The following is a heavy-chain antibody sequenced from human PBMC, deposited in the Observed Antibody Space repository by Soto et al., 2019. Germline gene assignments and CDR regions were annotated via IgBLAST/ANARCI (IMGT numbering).Heavy chain of an antibody. V-gene: IGHV3-30-3*01. CDR1: GFTFSSYA. J-gene: IGHJ4*02. Sequence: QVQLVESGGGVVQPGRSLRLSCAASGFTFSSYAMHWVRQAPGKGLEWVAVISYDGSNKYYADSVKGRFTISRDNSKNTLYLQMNSLRAEDTAVYYCARDTGDSGSYYGGLDYWGQGTLVTVSS. CDR3: ARDTGDSGSYYGGLDY. CDR2: ISYDGSNK. D-gene: IGHD1-26*01.